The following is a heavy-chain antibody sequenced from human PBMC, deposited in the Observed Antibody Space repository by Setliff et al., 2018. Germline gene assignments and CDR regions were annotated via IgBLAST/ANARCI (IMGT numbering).Heavy chain of an antibody. J-gene: IGHJ5*02. Sequence: SETLSLTCTVSGGSISSHYWSWIRQPPGKGLEWIGSIYYSGSTNYNPSLKSRVTISVDTSKNQFSLKLSSVTAADTAVYYCARSQGYSYGLNWFDPWGQGTLVTVSS. CDR3: ARSQGYSYGLNWFDP. D-gene: IGHD5-18*01. CDR2: IYYSGST. CDR1: GGSISSHY. V-gene: IGHV4-59*11.